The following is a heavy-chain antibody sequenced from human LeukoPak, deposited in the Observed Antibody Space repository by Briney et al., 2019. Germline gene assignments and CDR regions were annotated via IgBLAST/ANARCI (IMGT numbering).Heavy chain of an antibody. CDR3: ARGYSSTMRTTGNDY. Sequence: ASVKVPCKASGYTFTSQDINWVRQATGQGLEWMGWMNPNSGNTGYAQKFQGRVIMTRDTSINTAYMELYSLRSDDTAVYYCARGYSSTMRTTGNDYWGQGTLVTVSS. V-gene: IGHV1-8*01. CDR1: GYTFTSQD. J-gene: IGHJ4*02. D-gene: IGHD1-1*01. CDR2: MNPNSGNT.